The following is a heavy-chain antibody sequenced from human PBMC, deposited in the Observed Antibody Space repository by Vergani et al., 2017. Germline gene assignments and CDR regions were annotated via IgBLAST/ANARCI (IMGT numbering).Heavy chain of an antibody. J-gene: IGHJ4*02. CDR2: ISSSSSYI. CDR1: GFTFSSYS. Sequence: EVQLVESGGGLVKPGGSLRLSCAASGFTFSSYSMNWVRQAPGKGLEWVSSISSSSSYIYYADSVKGRFTISRDNAKNSLYLQMNSLRAEDTAVYYCARESIAAADGPIPFDYWGQGTLVTVSS. D-gene: IGHD6-13*01. V-gene: IGHV3-21*01. CDR3: ARESIAAADGPIPFDY.